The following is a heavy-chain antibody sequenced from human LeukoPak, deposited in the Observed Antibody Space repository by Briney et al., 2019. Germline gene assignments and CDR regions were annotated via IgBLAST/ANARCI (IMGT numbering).Heavy chain of an antibody. J-gene: IGHJ4*02. Sequence: GGSLRLSCAASGFTFSDYYMSWIRQAPGKGLEWVSSITISGSSTYNADSVKGRFTISRDNAKNSLYLQMNSLRAEDTAVYYCARGSVVAANFDFWGQGTLVTVSS. CDR2: ITISGSST. V-gene: IGHV3-11*01. CDR1: GFTFSDYY. D-gene: IGHD2-15*01. CDR3: ARGSVVAANFDF.